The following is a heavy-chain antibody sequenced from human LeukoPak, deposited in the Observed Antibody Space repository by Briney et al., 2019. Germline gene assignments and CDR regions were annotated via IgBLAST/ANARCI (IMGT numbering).Heavy chain of an antibody. CDR1: GFTFSSYA. D-gene: IGHD3-22*01. CDR3: AKDLSYYDHDAFDI. V-gene: IGHV3-23*01. J-gene: IGHJ3*02. CDR2: ISASVGST. Sequence: GGSLRLSCAASGFTFSSYAMSWVRQAPGKGLEWVSSISASVGSTYYADSVKGRFTVSRDNSKNTLFLQMNSLRAEDTALYYCAKDLSYYDHDAFDIWGQGTMVTVSS.